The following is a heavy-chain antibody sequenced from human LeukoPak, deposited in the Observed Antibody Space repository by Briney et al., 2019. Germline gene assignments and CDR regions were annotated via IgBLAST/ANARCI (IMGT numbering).Heavy chain of an antibody. J-gene: IGHJ3*02. V-gene: IGHV1-58*02. CDR2: IVVGSGNT. D-gene: IGHD1-7*01. Sequence: SVKVSCKASGFTFTSSAMQWVRQARGQRLEWIGWIVVGSGNTNYAQKFQERVSITRDMSTSTAYMELSSLRSEDTAVYYCAADVSAYNWNYFFAFDIWGQGTMVTVSS. CDR3: AADVSAYNWNYFFAFDI. CDR1: GFTFTSSA.